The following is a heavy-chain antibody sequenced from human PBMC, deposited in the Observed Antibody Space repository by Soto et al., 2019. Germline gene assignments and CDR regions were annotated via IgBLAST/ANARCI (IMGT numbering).Heavy chain of an antibody. CDR3: ARARGSSSSYYYYMDV. J-gene: IGHJ6*03. Sequence: GGSLRLSCAASGFTFNTYGMHWVRQAPGTGLEWVAVVWYDGSNKYYADFVKGRFTISRDNSKNTVYLQMNSLRAEDTALYYCARARGSSSSYYYYMDVWGKGTTVTVSS. D-gene: IGHD6-6*01. CDR1: GFTFNTYG. V-gene: IGHV3-33*03. CDR2: VWYDGSNK.